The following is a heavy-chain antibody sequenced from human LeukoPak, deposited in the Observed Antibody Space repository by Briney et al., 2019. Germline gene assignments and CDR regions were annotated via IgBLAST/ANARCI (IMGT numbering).Heavy chain of an antibody. Sequence: ASVKVSCKVSGYSVSGTSIHWVRQAPGQGLEWMGGFDPEDGETIYAQKFQGRVTMTEDTSIDTAYMELRSLRSDDTAVYYCARVGVYDYVWGSYRYTGLFDYWGQGTLVTVSS. D-gene: IGHD3-16*02. CDR2: FDPEDGET. V-gene: IGHV1-24*01. CDR3: ARVGVYDYVWGSYRYTGLFDY. CDR1: GYSVSGTS. J-gene: IGHJ4*02.